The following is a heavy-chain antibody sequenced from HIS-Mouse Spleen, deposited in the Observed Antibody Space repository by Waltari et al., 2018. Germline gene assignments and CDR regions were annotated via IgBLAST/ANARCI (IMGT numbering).Heavy chain of an antibody. CDR3: AKVWPELKTVDTPMAFDY. V-gene: IGHV3-23*01. CDR1: GFPFSSYA. D-gene: IGHD5-18*01. Sequence: EVQLLESGGGLVQPGGSLRLSCAASGFPFSSYAMRWVRQAPGKGLEWVSAISGSGGSTYYADSVKGRFTISRDNSKNTLYLQMNSLRAEDTAVYYCAKVWPELKTVDTPMAFDYWGQGTLVTVSS. CDR2: ISGSGGST. J-gene: IGHJ4*02.